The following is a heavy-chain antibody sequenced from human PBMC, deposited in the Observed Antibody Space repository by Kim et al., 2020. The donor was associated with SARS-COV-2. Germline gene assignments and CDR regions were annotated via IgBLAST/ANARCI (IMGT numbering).Heavy chain of an antibody. CDR2: TYYSGST. D-gene: IGHD3-22*01. J-gene: IGHJ5*02. CDR1: GGSISSSSYY. Sequence: SETLSLTCTVSGGSISSSSYYWGWIRQPPGKGLEWIGSTYYSGSTYYNPSLKSRVTISVDTSKNQFSLKLSSVTAADTAVYYCARQVVTMIVVVTKGPNWCDPWGQGTLVTVSS. CDR3: ARQVVTMIVVVTKGPNWCDP. V-gene: IGHV4-39*01.